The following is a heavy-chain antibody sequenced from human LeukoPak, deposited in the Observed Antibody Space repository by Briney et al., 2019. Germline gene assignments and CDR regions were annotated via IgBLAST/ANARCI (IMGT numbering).Heavy chain of an antibody. CDR2: IIPIFGTA. Sequence: GASVKVSCKASGGTFSSYAISWVRQAPGQGLEWMGGIIPIFGTANCAQKFQGRVTITADESTSTAYMELSSLRSEDTAVYYCASGETYYYDSSGWNWGQGTLVTVSS. V-gene: IGHV1-69*13. J-gene: IGHJ4*02. CDR1: GGTFSSYA. CDR3: ASGETYYYDSSGWN. D-gene: IGHD3-22*01.